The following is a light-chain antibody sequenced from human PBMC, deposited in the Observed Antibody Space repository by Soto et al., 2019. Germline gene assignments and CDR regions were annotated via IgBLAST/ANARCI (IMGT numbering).Light chain of an antibody. J-gene: IGKJ1*01. CDR3: LQDINYPWT. Sequence: IQVTHSPSSLTASVLDRVRISCLSSQGIGNALGWYQQKPGKPPKVLIYGASNLQSGVPPRFSGSGSGTDFTLAISSLQPEDSATYYCLQDINYPWTFGQGTKVDIK. V-gene: IGKV1-6*01. CDR1: QGIGNA. CDR2: GAS.